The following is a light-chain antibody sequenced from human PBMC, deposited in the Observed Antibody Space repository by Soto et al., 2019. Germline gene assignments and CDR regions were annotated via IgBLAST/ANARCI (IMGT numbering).Light chain of an antibody. CDR1: RSVSSN. V-gene: IGKV3-15*01. Sequence: IMMTQSPATVSVSPGERATLSCRASRSVSSNIAWYQQKPGQSPRLLIYGASTRATGIPARFSGSGSGTDFTLTISSLQSEDFAVYYCQQYNNWPRGFGQGTKVEI. J-gene: IGKJ1*01. CDR3: QQYNNWPRG. CDR2: GAS.